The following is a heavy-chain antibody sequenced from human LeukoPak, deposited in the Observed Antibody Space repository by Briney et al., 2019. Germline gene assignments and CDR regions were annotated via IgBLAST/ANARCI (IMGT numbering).Heavy chain of an antibody. CDR2: TYHRSTWYD. CDR3: TREVAGTGGFDY. CDR1: GDSVSINNAA. J-gene: IGHJ4*02. D-gene: IGHD6-13*01. Sequence: SQTLSLTCAISGDSVSINNAAWNWIRQSPSRGLELLGSTYHRSTWYDDYVVSVRSRLTITPDISKNQVYLQLNSVTPEDTAVYYCTREVAGTGGFDYWGQGITVTVSS. V-gene: IGHV6-1*01.